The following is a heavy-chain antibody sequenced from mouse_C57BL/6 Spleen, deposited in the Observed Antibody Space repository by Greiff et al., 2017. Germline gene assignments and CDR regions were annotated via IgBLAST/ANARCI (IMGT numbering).Heavy chain of an antibody. CDR2: ISYDGSN. CDR1: GYSITSGYY. Sequence: EVQLVESGPGLVKPSQSLSLTCSVTGYSITSGYYWNWIRQFPGNKLEWMGYISYDGSNNYNPSLKNRISITRDTSKNQFFLKLNSVTTEDTATYYCAREGGTKNYWGQGTTLTVSS. J-gene: IGHJ2*01. D-gene: IGHD4-1*01. V-gene: IGHV3-6*01. CDR3: AREGGTKNY.